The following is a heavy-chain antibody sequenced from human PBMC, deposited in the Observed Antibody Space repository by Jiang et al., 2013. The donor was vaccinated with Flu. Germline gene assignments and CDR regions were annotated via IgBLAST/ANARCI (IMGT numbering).Heavy chain of an antibody. D-gene: IGHD3-3*01. CDR1: GYTFTYRY. CDR2: ITPFNNNT. V-gene: IGHV1-45*02. CDR3: ATGDFWSGYPTPNFEY. J-gene: IGHJ4*02. Sequence: SGAEVKKTGSSVKVSCKASGYTFTYRYLHWVRQAPGQALEWMGWITPFNNNTNYAQKFQDRVTITRDRSMSTAYMELSSLRSEDTAMYYCATGDFWSGYPTPNFEYWGQGALVTVSS.